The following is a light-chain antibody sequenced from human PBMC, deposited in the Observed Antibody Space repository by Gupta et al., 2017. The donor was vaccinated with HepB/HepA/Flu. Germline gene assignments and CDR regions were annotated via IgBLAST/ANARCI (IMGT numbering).Light chain of an antibody. CDR1: KLGDKF. V-gene: IGLV3-1*01. CDR2: QDS. Sequence: SYELTQPPSVSVSPGQTASIPCSGDKLGDKFACWYQQKPGQSPLLVIYQDSKRPSGIPERFSGSNSGNTATLTISGTQAMDEADYSCQAWDSSTLVVFGGGTKLTVL. J-gene: IGLJ2*01. CDR3: QAWDSSTLVV.